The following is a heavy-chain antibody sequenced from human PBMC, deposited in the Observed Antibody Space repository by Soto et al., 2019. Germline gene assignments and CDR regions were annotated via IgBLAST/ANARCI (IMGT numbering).Heavy chain of an antibody. D-gene: IGHD4-17*01. CDR1: GFSLSTSGXG. CDR2: IYRDDDK. CDR3: AHFMTTMTTGYFDP. V-gene: IGHV2-5*02. J-gene: IGHJ5*01. Sequence: SGPTLVNPTQTLTLTCTFSGFSLSTSGXGVGWIRQPPGKALEWLALIYRDDDKRYSPSLKSRLTITKDTSKNQVVLTMTNMGPEDTATYYCAHFMTTMTTGYFDPLGPGTLVTIS.